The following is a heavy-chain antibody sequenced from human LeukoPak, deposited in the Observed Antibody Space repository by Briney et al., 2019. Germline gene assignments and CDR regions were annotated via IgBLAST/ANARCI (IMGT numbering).Heavy chain of an antibody. J-gene: IGHJ3*02. D-gene: IGHD3-22*01. Sequence: SETLSLTCSVSGYSINSAYYWGWIRQPPGKGLEWIGNLFPGLSTEHNPSLKGRVTIFLDTSKNIFSLKLSSVTAADTAVYYCARDSSSAYYQSDDAFDIWGQGTMVTVSS. CDR1: GYSINSAYY. CDR3: ARDSSSAYYQSDDAFDI. V-gene: IGHV4-38-2*02. CDR2: LFPGLST.